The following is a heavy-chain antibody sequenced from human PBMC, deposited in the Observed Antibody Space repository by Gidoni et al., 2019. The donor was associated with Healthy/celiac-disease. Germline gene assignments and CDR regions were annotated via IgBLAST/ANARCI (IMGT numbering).Heavy chain of an antibody. D-gene: IGHD6-19*01. V-gene: IGHV3-48*03. Sequence: EVQLVESGGGLVQPGGSLRLSCAASGFTFSSYEMNWVRQAPGKGLEWVSYISSSGSTIYYADSVKGRFTISRDNAKNSLYLQMNSLRAEDTAVYYCARAYSSGPKGVFFDYWGQGTLVTVSS. CDR2: ISSSGSTI. J-gene: IGHJ4*02. CDR1: GFTFSSYE. CDR3: ARAYSSGPKGVFFDY.